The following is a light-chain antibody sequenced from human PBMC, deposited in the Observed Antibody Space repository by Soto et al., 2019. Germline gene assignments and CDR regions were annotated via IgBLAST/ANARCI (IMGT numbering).Light chain of an antibody. CDR2: DAS. CDR1: QSVSSY. J-gene: IGKJ4*01. CDR3: QQRCHLPF. Sequence: VLTQSPATRSLSPRERATLSFRASQSVSSYLAWYQQKPGQAPRLLIYDASNRATGIPARFSGSGSGTDFTLTIISLEPDDFAVYYCQQRCHLPFFCGGTKLDIK. V-gene: IGKV3-11*01.